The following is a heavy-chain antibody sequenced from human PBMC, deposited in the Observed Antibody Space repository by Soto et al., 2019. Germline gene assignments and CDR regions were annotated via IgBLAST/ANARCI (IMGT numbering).Heavy chain of an antibody. Sequence: AETLSLTCRVSGGSIRSYDWSWIRQPPGKGLEWIGYISHSGNANYNPSLTSRVTISVDKSKNHFSLKLTSVTAADTAVYYCAARHFWSGPWTARRLDYWGQGTLVTVSS. CDR3: AARHFWSGPWTARRLDY. V-gene: IGHV4-59*12. CDR1: GGSIRSYD. D-gene: IGHD3-3*02. CDR2: ISHSGNA. J-gene: IGHJ4*02.